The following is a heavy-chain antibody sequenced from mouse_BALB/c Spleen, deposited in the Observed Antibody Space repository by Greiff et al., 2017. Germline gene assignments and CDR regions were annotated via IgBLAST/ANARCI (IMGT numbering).Heavy chain of an antibody. CDR1: GFTFSSYG. Sequence: EVKLVESGGGLVQPGGSLKLSCAASGFTFSSYGMSWVRQTPDKRLELVATINSNGGSTYYPDSVKGRFTISRDNAKNTLYLQMSSLKSEDTAMYYCARVITTDYFDYWGQGTTLTVSS. D-gene: IGHD2-4*01. V-gene: IGHV5-6-3*01. CDR2: INSNGGST. CDR3: ARVITTDYFDY. J-gene: IGHJ2*01.